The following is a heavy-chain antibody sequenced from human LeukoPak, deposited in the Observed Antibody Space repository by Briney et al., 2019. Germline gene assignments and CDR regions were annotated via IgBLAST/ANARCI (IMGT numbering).Heavy chain of an antibody. CDR1: GGTFSSYA. Sequence: SVKVSCKASGGTFSSYAISWVRQAPRQGLEWMGGIIPIFGTANYAQKFQGRVTITADESTSTAYMELSSLRSEDTAVYYCARFRKDYDFWSGYPTTHYYYYGMDVWGQGTTVTVSS. V-gene: IGHV1-69*01. D-gene: IGHD3-3*01. J-gene: IGHJ6*02. CDR2: IIPIFGTA. CDR3: ARFRKDYDFWSGYPTTHYYYYGMDV.